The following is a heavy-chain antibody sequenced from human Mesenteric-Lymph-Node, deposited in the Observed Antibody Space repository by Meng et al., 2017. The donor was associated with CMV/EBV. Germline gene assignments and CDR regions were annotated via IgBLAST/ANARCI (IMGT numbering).Heavy chain of an antibody. J-gene: IGHJ6*02. D-gene: IGHD5/OR15-5a*01. V-gene: IGHV1-2*02. Sequence: SGSIFIGYYMHWVRQAPGQGLEWMGWINPNSGGTNYAEKFQGRVTMTRDTSISTAYMELSRLTSDDTAVYYCARDRGSVSGYGMDVWGQGTTVTVSS. CDR2: INPNSGGT. CDR3: ARDRGSVSGYGMDV. CDR1: GSIFIGYY.